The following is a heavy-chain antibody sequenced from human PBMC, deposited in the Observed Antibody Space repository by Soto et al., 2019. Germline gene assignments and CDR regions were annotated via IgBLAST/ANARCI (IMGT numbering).Heavy chain of an antibody. CDR1: EFTFSSYA. CDR3: AKDEPLLYSCGWFFDH. V-gene: IGHV3-23*01. J-gene: IGHJ4*02. CDR2: ISGTGGST. D-gene: IGHD6-19*01. Sequence: EVQLLESGGGLIQPGGSLRLSCAASEFTFSSYAMSWVRQAPGKGLEWVSTISGTGGSTYYADSVKGRFTISRDNSKNSLYLQMKSLRAEDTAVYYCAKDEPLLYSCGWFFDHWGQGTLVTVSP.